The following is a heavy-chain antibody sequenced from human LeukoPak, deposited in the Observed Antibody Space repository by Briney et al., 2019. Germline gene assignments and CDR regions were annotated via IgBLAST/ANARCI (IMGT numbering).Heavy chain of an antibody. CDR1: GGSISSSSYY. Sequence: PSETLSLTCTVSGGSISSSSYYWGWIRQPPGKGLEWIGSIYYSGSTYYNPSLKSRVTISVDTSKNQFSLKLSSVTAADTAVYYCARLSKDYGDYYYYYYYGMDVWGQGTTVTVSS. CDR2: IYYSGST. V-gene: IGHV4-39*01. J-gene: IGHJ6*02. CDR3: ARLSKDYGDYYYYYYYGMDV. D-gene: IGHD4-17*01.